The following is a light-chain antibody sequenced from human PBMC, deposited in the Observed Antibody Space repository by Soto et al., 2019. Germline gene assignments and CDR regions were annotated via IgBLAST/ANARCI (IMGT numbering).Light chain of an antibody. CDR3: QHYRTS. V-gene: IGKV3-20*01. CDR1: QSVSSSY. J-gene: IGKJ4*01. Sequence: ENVLTQSPGTLSLSPGERATLSCRASQSVSSSYLAWYQQKPGQPARLLIFGASSRATGIPDRFTGSGSGTDFTLTITRLEPEDFAVYYCQHYRTSFGGGTKVEIK. CDR2: GAS.